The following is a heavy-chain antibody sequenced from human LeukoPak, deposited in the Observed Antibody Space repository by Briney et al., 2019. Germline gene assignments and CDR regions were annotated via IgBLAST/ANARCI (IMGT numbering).Heavy chain of an antibody. CDR3: ARAPVRYGGPPHGRFDP. J-gene: IGHJ5*02. V-gene: IGHV4-34*01. CDR1: GGPFSGYY. D-gene: IGHD3-10*02. CDR2: INHSVSA. Sequence: SGTLSLTCAVYGGPFSGYYWSWSRQPPGKGLEWSVEINHSVSANCKPSLKSRVSTSVETSKNQFSLKLRSVTAADTAVYYCARAPVRYGGPPHGRFDPWGQGTLVTVSS.